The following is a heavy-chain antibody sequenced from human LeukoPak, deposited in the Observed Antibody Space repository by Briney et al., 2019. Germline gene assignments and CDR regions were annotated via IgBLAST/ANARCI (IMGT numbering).Heavy chain of an antibody. Sequence: ASVKVSCKASGFTFTDYYIHWVRQAPGQGLEWMGWIDPNSGDTNYAQNFRGRVTMTRDTSITTSYMELSRLRSDDTAVYYCVRWKDYCGSGNRYFDYWGQGTLVTVSS. CDR1: GFTFTDYY. D-gene: IGHD3-10*01. CDR2: IDPNSGDT. V-gene: IGHV1-2*02. CDR3: VRWKDYCGSGNRYFDY. J-gene: IGHJ4*02.